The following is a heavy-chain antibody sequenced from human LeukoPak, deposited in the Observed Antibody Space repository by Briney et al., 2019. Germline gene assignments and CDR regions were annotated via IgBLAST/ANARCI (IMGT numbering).Heavy chain of an antibody. CDR3: ARGTNMMASLRFDP. J-gene: IGHJ5*02. D-gene: IGHD2-8*01. CDR2: IYYSGIT. Sequence: SETLSLACTISGGSISTYYWSWIRQPPGKGLEWIGYIYYSGITKYNPSVKSRVTISVDTSKNQFSLKVSSVTAADTAVYYCARGTNMMASLRFDPCGQGTLVTVSS. V-gene: IGHV4-59*01. CDR1: GGSISTYY.